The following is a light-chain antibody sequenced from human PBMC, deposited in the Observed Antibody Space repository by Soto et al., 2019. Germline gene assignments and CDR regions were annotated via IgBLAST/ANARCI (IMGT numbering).Light chain of an antibody. J-gene: IGLJ2*01. V-gene: IGLV1-51*01. Sequence: QSVLTQPPSVSAAPGQKFTISCSGSSSNIGNNYVSWYQQLPGTAPKLLSYDSNKRPSGIPDRFSGSKSGTSATLGITGLQTGDEADYYCGTWDSSLSAVVFGGGTKLTVL. CDR1: SSNIGNNY. CDR3: GTWDSSLSAVV. CDR2: DSN.